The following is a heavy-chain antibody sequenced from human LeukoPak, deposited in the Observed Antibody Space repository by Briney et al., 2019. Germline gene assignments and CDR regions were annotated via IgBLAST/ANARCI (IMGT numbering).Heavy chain of an antibody. CDR3: APPIGYYDFWSVP. Sequence: GGSLRLSCAASGFTFSNFNMNWVRQAPGKGLEWVSSITTSGVSNYVDSVKGRFTISRDNSKNTLYLQMNSLRAEDTAVYYCAPPIGYYDFWSVPWGQGTLVTVSS. D-gene: IGHD3-3*01. V-gene: IGHV3-21*04. J-gene: IGHJ5*02. CDR2: ITTSGVS. CDR1: GFTFSNFN.